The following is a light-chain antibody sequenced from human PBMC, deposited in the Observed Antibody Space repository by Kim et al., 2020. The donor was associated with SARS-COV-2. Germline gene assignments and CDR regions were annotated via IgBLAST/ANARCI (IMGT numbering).Light chain of an antibody. CDR2: GAS. V-gene: IGKV3-15*01. CDR1: QSVNSH. CDR3: QQYDEWPPYS. J-gene: IGKJ2*03. Sequence: IVMTQSPVTLSVSPGERATLSCRASQSVNSHLAWYQQKPGQAPRPLIYGASSRATGIPARFSGSGSGTEFTLTITSLQSEDSAVYYCQQYDEWPPYSFGQGTKLEI.